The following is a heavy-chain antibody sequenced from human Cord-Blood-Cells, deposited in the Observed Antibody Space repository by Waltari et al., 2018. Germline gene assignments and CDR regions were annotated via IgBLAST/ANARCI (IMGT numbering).Heavy chain of an antibody. D-gene: IGHD6-13*01. V-gene: IGHV1-2*04. J-gene: IGHJ4*02. CDR2: IRPIREGT. CDR1: GYTFTGHH. CDR3: ARGIRASWYYVDY. Sequence: QVQLVQSGAEAKKPGASVKVSCKASGYTFTGHHTHWVRKGPEQGLDWLGWIRPIREGTDYAQKLQGWVTMTRDTSISRAYMELSRLRSDDTAVYYCARGIRASWYYVDYWGQGTLVTVSS.